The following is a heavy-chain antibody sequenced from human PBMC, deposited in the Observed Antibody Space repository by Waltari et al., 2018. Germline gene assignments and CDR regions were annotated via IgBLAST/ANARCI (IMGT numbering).Heavy chain of an antibody. CDR1: GFTFSSCA. J-gene: IGHJ4*02. Sequence: EVQLLESGGGLVQPGGSLRLSCAASGFTFSSCAMTWVRQAPGKGLEWVSVISGSGGSTYYADSVKGRFTISRDNSKNTLYLQMSSLRAEDTAVYYCAKGYDAQTLIFISSYWGQGILVTVSS. D-gene: IGHD5-12*01. CDR3: AKGYDAQTLIFISSY. CDR2: ISGSGGST. V-gene: IGHV3-23*01.